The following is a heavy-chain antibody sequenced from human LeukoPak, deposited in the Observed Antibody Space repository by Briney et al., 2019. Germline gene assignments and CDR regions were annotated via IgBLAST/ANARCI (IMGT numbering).Heavy chain of an antibody. Sequence: PGGSLRPSCAASGFTFSSYGMHWVRQAPGKGLEWVAVISYDGSNKYYADSVKGRFTISRDNSKNTLYLQMNSLRAEDTAVYYCAKDPPLGYYDSSGYFDYWGQGTLVTVSS. D-gene: IGHD3-22*01. CDR3: AKDPPLGYYDSSGYFDY. V-gene: IGHV3-30*18. CDR2: ISYDGSNK. CDR1: GFTFSSYG. J-gene: IGHJ4*02.